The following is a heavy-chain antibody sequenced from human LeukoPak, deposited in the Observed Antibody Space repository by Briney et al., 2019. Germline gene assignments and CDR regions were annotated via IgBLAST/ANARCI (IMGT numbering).Heavy chain of an antibody. V-gene: IGHV3-30*02. Sequence: PGGSLRLSCAASGFTFSSYGMHWVRQAPGKGLEWVAFIRYDGSNKYYADSVKGRFTISRDNSKNTLYLQMDSLRAEDTAMYYCARDRSASYYVSYGAFDIWGQGTMVTVSS. J-gene: IGHJ3*02. D-gene: IGHD1-26*01. CDR2: IRYDGSNK. CDR1: GFTFSSYG. CDR3: ARDRSASYYVSYGAFDI.